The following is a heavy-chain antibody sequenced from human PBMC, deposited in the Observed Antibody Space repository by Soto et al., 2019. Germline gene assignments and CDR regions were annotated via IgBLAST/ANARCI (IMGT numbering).Heavy chain of an antibody. CDR3: ARCSKDYGDYGLSLKY. CDR2: VSAYSGHT. V-gene: IGHV1-18*01. D-gene: IGHD4-17*01. Sequence: QVQLVQSGAEVKGPGASVKVSCKASGYTFTGYAFSWVRQAPGQGLEWMGWVSAYSGHTIYSQKFQGRVTLTTDAYTTTTSLEVRSLGSDDTAVYYCARCSKDYGDYGLSLKYWGQGTLVTVSS. CDR1: GYTFTGYA. J-gene: IGHJ1*01.